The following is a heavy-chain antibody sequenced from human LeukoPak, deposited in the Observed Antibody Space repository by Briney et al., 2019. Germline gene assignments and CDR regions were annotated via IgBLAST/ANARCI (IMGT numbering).Heavy chain of an antibody. Sequence: PGGSLRLSCAASGFTFDDYAMHWVRQAPGEGLEWVSGISWNSGSIGYADSVKGRFTISRDNAKNSLYLQMNSLRAEDTALYYCAKEGGSSGWYEGSVRYFDYWGQGTLVTVSS. CDR1: GFTFDDYA. D-gene: IGHD6-19*01. J-gene: IGHJ4*02. V-gene: IGHV3-9*01. CDR3: AKEGGSSGWYEGSVRYFDY. CDR2: ISWNSGSI.